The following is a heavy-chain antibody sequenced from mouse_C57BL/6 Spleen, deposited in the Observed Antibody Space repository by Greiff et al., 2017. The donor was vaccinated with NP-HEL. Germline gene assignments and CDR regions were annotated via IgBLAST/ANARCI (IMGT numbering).Heavy chain of an antibody. CDR1: GFTFSDYY. CDR2: INYDGSST. D-gene: IGHD1-1*01. V-gene: IGHV5-16*01. Sequence: EVKLVESAGGLVQPGRSMKLSCTASGFTFSDYYMAWVRQVPEKGLEWVANINYDGSSTYYLDSLKSRFIISRDNAKNILYLQMSSLKSEDTATYYCAREYYGSSYGGYFDVWGTGTTVTVSS. J-gene: IGHJ1*03. CDR3: AREYYGSSYGGYFDV.